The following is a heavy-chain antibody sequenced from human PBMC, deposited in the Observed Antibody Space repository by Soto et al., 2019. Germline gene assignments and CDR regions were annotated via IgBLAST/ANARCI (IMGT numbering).Heavy chain of an antibody. CDR3: ATTDTAMAKARYYYYYGMDV. J-gene: IGHJ6*02. V-gene: IGHV1-69*01. CDR1: GGTFSSYA. Sequence: QVPLVQSGAEVKKPGSSVKVSCKASGGTFSSYAISWVRQAPGQGLEWMGGIIPIFGTANYAQKFQGRVTITADESTSTAYMELSSLRSEDKAVYYCATTDTAMAKARYYYYYGMDVWGQGTTVTVSS. CDR2: IIPIFGTA. D-gene: IGHD5-18*01.